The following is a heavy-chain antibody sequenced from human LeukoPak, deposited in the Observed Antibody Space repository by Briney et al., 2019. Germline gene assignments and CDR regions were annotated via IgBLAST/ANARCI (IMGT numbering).Heavy chain of an antibody. CDR2: ISAYNGDT. Sequence: ASVTVSCKASGYTFTSHGISWVRQAPGQGLEWMGWISAYNGDTKYAQKTQGRVTMTTDASTSTAYMELRSLRSGDTAMYYCARDPSNTSGFYAYLDSWGQGTLVTVSS. D-gene: IGHD6-19*01. CDR1: GYTFTSHG. V-gene: IGHV1-18*01. CDR3: ARDPSNTSGFYAYLDS. J-gene: IGHJ4*02.